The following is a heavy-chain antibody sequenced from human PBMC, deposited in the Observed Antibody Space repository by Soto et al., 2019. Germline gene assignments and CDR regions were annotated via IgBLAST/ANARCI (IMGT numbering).Heavy chain of an antibody. CDR2: IYYSGST. CDR3: ARFSGWVVGGDY. V-gene: IGHV4-39*01. Sequence: SETLSLTCTVSGGSISSSSYYWGWIRQPPGKGLEWIGSIYYSGSTYYNPSLKSRVTISVDTSKNQFSLKLSSVTAADTAVYYCARFSGWVVGGDYWGQGTLVTVSS. J-gene: IGHJ4*02. CDR1: GGSISSSSYY. D-gene: IGHD1-26*01.